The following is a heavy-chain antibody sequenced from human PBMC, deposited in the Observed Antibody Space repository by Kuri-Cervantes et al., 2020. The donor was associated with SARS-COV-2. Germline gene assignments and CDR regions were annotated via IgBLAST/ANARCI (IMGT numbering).Heavy chain of an antibody. CDR3: ARERRDIVVVVAANGAFDI. CDR1: GYTFTSYG. Sequence: ASVKVSCKASGYTFTSYGISWVRQAPGQGLEWMGWISAYNGNTNYAQKLQGRVTMTTDTSTSTAYMELSSLRSEDTAVYYCARERRDIVVVVAANGAFDIWGQGTMVTVSS. J-gene: IGHJ3*02. V-gene: IGHV1-18*04. CDR2: ISAYNGNT. D-gene: IGHD2-15*01.